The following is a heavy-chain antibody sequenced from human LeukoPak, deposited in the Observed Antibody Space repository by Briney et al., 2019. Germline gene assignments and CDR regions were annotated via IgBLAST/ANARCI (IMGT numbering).Heavy chain of an antibody. D-gene: IGHD6-19*01. CDR3: ASEHRIAVAGYFDY. Sequence: PSETLSLTRTVSGGSISSSSYYWGWIRQPPGKGLEWIGSIYYSGGTYYNPSLKSRVTISVDTSKNQFSLKLSSVTAADTAVYYCASEHRIAVAGYFDYWGQGTLVTVSS. CDR1: GGSISSSSYY. J-gene: IGHJ4*02. V-gene: IGHV4-39*01. CDR2: IYYSGGT.